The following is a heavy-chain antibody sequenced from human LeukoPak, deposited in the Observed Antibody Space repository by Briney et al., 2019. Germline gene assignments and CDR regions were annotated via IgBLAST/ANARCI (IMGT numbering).Heavy chain of an antibody. CDR1: GFTFGDYA. J-gene: IGHJ4*02. CDR2: IRSKAYGGTT. D-gene: IGHD3-10*01. Sequence: GGSLRLSCTASGFTFGDYAMSWVRQAPGKGLEWVGFIRSKAYGGTTEYAASVKGRFTISRDDSKSIAYLQMNSLKTEDTAVYYCTRGSYYGSGSFFDYWGQGTLVTVSS. CDR3: TRGSYYGSGSFFDY. V-gene: IGHV3-49*04.